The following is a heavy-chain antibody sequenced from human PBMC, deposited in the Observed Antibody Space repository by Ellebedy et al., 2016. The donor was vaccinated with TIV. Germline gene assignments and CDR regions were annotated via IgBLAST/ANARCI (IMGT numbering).Heavy chain of an antibody. J-gene: IGHJ6*02. D-gene: IGHD4-17*01. V-gene: IGHV4-31*03. Sequence: SETLSLXCTVSGGSISSGGYYWSWIRQHPGKGLEWIGYIYYSGSTYYNPSLKSRATISVDTSKNQFSLKLSSVTAADTAVYYYAREVDEDYGVDYYYGMDVWGQGTTVTVSS. CDR1: GGSISSGGYY. CDR3: AREVDEDYGVDYYYGMDV. CDR2: IYYSGST.